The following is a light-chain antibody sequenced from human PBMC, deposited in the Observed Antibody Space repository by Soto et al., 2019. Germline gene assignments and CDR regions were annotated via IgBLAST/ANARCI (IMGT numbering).Light chain of an antibody. CDR1: QTISTW. Sequence: DIQMTQSPSTLSASVEDRVTITCRASQTISTWLAWYQQKPGKAPQLLIYDASSLKSGVPARFSGSGSGTQFTLTISSLQPDDFATYYCQQYNSYSYTFGQGTKVDIK. CDR3: QQYNSYSYT. V-gene: IGKV1-5*01. CDR2: DAS. J-gene: IGKJ2*01.